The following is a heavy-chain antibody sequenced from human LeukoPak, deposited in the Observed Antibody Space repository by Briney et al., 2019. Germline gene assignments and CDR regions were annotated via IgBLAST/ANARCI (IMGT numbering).Heavy chain of an antibody. J-gene: IGHJ6*03. V-gene: IGHV3-64*01. Sequence: GGSLRLSCAASGFIFSNYAIHWVRQAPGKGLEYVSVISSNGGSTYYANSVKGRFTISRDNSKNTLYLQMGSLRAEDMAVYYCARARLVVTDMDVWGKGTTVTVSS. CDR2: ISSNGGST. CDR3: ARARLVVTDMDV. D-gene: IGHD3-22*01. CDR1: GFIFSNYA.